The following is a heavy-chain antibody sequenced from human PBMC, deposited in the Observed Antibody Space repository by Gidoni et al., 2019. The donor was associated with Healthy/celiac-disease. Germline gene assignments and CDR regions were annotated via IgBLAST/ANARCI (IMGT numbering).Heavy chain of an antibody. Sequence: EVQLMESGGGLVQPGGSLRLSCAASGFTFSSYSMNWVRQAPGKGLEWVSYISSSSSTIYYADSVKGRFTISRDNAKNSLYLQMNSLRAEDTAVYYCARENYDILTAPTNWFDPWGQGTLVTVSS. D-gene: IGHD3-9*01. J-gene: IGHJ5*02. CDR1: GFTFSSYS. V-gene: IGHV3-48*01. CDR3: ARENYDILTAPTNWFDP. CDR2: ISSSSSTI.